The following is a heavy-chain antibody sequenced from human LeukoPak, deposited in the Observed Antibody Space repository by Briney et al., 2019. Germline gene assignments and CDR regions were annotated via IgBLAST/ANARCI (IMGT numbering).Heavy chain of an antibody. V-gene: IGHV4-4*07. CDR2: IYSSGRT. D-gene: IGHD3-22*01. Sequence: SETLSLTCTVSGGSISGDYWSWIRQPAGKGLEWIGRIYSSGRTDYNPSLKSRVTMSVDTSKNQFSLKLSSVTAADTAVYYCARDRSLGGWLLPRGFDYWGQGTLVTVSS. CDR3: ARDRSLGGWLLPRGFDY. CDR1: GGSISGDY. J-gene: IGHJ4*02.